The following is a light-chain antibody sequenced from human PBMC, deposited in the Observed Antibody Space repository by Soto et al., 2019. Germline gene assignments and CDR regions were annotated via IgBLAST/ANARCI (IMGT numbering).Light chain of an antibody. J-gene: IGLJ2*01. CDR2: DVS. CDR3: CSHAGSFTLV. Sequence: QSVLTQPRSVSGSPGQSVTISCTGTSSDVGGYNYVSWYQKYPGKAPRLMIYDVSKRPSGVPYRFSGSKSGNTASLTISGLQAEDEADYYCCSHAGSFTLVFGGGTKLTVL. V-gene: IGLV2-11*01. CDR1: SSDVGGYNY.